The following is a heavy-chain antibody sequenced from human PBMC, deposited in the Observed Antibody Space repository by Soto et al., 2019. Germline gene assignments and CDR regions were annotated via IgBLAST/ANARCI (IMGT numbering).Heavy chain of an antibody. J-gene: IGHJ4*02. V-gene: IGHV4-39*01. CDR1: GVSISNTSYY. CDR2: IYYSGKT. Sequence: SETLSLTCTVSGVSISNTSYYWGWIRQSPGKGREWIGTIYYSGKTYYHPALKSRVTISVDTSNNRFSLKLSSVTAADTAVYYCARHGSYWGQGTLVTVSS. CDR3: ARHGSY.